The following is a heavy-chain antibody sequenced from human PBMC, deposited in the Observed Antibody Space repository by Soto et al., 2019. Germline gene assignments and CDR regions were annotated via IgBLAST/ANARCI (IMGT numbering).Heavy chain of an antibody. CDR3: ARLGHPGH. J-gene: IGHJ4*02. Sequence: QVQLVQSGAEVKKPGSSVKVSCTASGGSLRNSVISWVRQAPAQRLEWMGGVIPILGTANYAQKFQGRVTMAADEATSTAYLDLSCLSPDDMAVSYCARLGHPGHWGPGTLVIGSS. CDR2: VIPILGTA. V-gene: IGHV1-69*01. CDR1: GGSLRNSV.